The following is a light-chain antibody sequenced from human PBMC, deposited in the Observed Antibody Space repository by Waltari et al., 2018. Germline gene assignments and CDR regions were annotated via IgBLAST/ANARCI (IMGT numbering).Light chain of an antibody. J-gene: IGLJ2*01. V-gene: IGLV1-40*01. Sequence: QSVLTQPPSTSGAPGQRITISCTGTRSNIGAGYYVSWYQQFQGTAPKPLIHENINRPSVFSDRVSGSKSGTSASLTITGLQSEDEADYYCSAWDTSLSAVLFGGGTRLTVL. CDR2: ENI. CDR1: RSNIGAGYY. CDR3: SAWDTSLSAVL.